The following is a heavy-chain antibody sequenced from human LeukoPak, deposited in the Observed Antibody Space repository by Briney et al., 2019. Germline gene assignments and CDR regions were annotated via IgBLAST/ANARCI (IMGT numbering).Heavy chain of an antibody. CDR2: ISSDGFKT. V-gene: IGHV3-30*01. CDR1: GFLFSKYA. J-gene: IGHJ4*02. CDR3: ARDSTYWYDSGSSVPHYFDY. Sequence: GGSLGLSCAASGFLFSKYAMHWVRPGPGKGLEWVALISSDGFKTYHADSVKGRLSISRDNSKNTLYLQLNSLRAEDTSVNYCARDSTYWYDSGSSVPHYFDYWGQGTLVTVSS. D-gene: IGHD3-10*01.